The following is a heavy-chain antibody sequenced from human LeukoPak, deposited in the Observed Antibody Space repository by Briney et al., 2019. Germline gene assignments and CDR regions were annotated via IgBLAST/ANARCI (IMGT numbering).Heavy chain of an antibody. J-gene: IGHJ5*02. CDR2: IWPGDSDT. CDR3: ARHLGRYCSSTSCYPWFDP. Sequence: GESLKISCKGSGYSFTNYWIGWVRQMPGKGLEWMGIIWPGDSDTRYSPSFQGQVTISADKSNSTAYLQWSSLKASDTAMYYCARHLGRYCSSTSCYPWFDPWGQGTLVTVSS. V-gene: IGHV5-51*01. CDR1: GYSFTNYW. D-gene: IGHD2-2*01.